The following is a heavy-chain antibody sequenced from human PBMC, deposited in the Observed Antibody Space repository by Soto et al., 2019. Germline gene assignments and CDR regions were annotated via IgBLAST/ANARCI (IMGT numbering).Heavy chain of an antibody. V-gene: IGHV4-34*01. Sequence: SETLSLTCAVYGGSFSGYYWSWIRQPPGKGLEWIGEINHSGSTNYNPSLKSRVTISVDTSKNQFSLKLSSVTAADTAVYYCARVGKRLRSNYFDYWGQGTLVTVSS. D-gene: IGHD5-12*01. CDR3: ARVGKRLRSNYFDY. CDR1: GGSFSGYY. J-gene: IGHJ4*02. CDR2: INHSGST.